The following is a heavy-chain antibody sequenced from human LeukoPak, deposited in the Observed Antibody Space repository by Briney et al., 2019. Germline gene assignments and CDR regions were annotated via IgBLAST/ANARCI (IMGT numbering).Heavy chain of an antibody. CDR2: INTNTGNP. J-gene: IGHJ5*02. V-gene: IGHV7-4-1*02. Sequence: ASVKVSCKASGYTFTSNAMNWVRQAPGQGLGWMGWINTNTGNPTYAQGFTGRFVFSLDTSVSTAYLQISSLKAEDTAVYYCARAVLAAAGTSLYNWFDPWGQGTLVTVSS. CDR3: ARAVLAAAGTSLYNWFDP. D-gene: IGHD6-13*01. CDR1: GYTFTSNA.